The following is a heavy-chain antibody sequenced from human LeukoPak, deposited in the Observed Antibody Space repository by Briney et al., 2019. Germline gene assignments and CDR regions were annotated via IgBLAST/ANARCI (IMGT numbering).Heavy chain of an antibody. CDR3: ATRRSGNYFATFDY. V-gene: IGHV3-23*01. J-gene: IGHJ4*02. CDR2: VSGPGTTT. D-gene: IGHD3-22*01. Sequence: GGSLRLTCEASGFTFINYAMNWVRQAPEKGLEWVSTVSGPGTTTYYADSVKGRFTVSRDNSKNTVFLQMDSLRAEDTAVYYCATRRSGNYFATFDYWGQGILVTVSS. CDR1: GFTFINYA.